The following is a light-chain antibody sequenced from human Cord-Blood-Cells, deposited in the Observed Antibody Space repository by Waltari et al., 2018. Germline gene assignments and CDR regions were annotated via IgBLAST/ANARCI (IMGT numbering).Light chain of an antibody. J-gene: IGKJ4*01. CDR1: QRVSSY. V-gene: IGKV3-11*01. CDR2: DAS. CDR3: RQRSNWPLT. Sequence: IVWTQYPPTLSLSPRERATLSCRASQRVSSYLAWYKQKPGQSPRLLIYDASNRATGIPSRFSGSGAGTDFTHTISSVEPDDFAVYYCRQRSNWPLTFGGGTKVEIK.